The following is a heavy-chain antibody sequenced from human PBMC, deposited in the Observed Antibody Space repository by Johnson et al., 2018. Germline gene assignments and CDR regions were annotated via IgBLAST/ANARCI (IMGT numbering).Heavy chain of an antibody. CDR2: IIPIFGTA. J-gene: IGHJ6*02. D-gene: IGHD4-17*01. Sequence: VQLLESGAEVKKPGSSVKVSCKASGGTFSSYAISWVRQAPGQGLEWMGGIIPIFGTANYAQKFQGRVTITADESTGTAYMELSSLRSEDTAVYYCTTVVHDYGDYGYYGMDVWGQGTTVTVSS. CDR1: GGTFSSYA. V-gene: IGHV1-69*01. CDR3: TTVVHDYGDYGYYGMDV.